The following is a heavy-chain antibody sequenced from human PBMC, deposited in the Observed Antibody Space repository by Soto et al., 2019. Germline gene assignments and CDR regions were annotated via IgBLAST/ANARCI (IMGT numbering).Heavy chain of an antibody. Sequence: SETLSLTCTVSGGSITTGGSYWSWIRQHPGKGLEWIGNIYHSGNTYYNPSLKSRLTISVDTSKNHFSLMVDSVTAADTAVYYCARARFQVLYGKPYFDSWGQGTLVTVSS. D-gene: IGHD2-2*02. CDR1: GGSITTGGSY. J-gene: IGHJ4*02. CDR2: IYHSGNT. V-gene: IGHV4-31*03. CDR3: ARARFQVLYGKPYFDS.